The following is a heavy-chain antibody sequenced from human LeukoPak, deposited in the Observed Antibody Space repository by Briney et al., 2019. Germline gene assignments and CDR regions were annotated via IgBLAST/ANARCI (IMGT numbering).Heavy chain of an antibody. D-gene: IGHD3-22*01. CDR1: GYTFTGYY. CDR2: INPNSGGT. V-gene: IGHV1-2*02. Sequence: ASVKVSCKASGYTFTGYYMHWVRQAPGQGLEWMGWINPNSGGTNYAQKFQGRVTMTRDTSISTAYMELSRLRSDDTAVYYCARDRRRRLGITMIVVVTPPDYWGQGTLVTVSS. J-gene: IGHJ4*02. CDR3: ARDRRRRLGITMIVVVTPPDY.